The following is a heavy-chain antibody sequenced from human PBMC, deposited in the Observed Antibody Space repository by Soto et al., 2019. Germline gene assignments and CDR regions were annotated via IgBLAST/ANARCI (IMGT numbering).Heavy chain of an antibody. D-gene: IGHD3-9*01. J-gene: IGHJ4*02. CDR3: ARPPGYISDWYYFDL. Sequence: QVQLVQSGAEVKKPGASVKVSCEASGYSFIDYYIPWVRQAPGQGYVWMGWISPKSAGTDYAKKFEDRVTLTWPTSLNTAYMELSSLKSDDTAVYYCARPPGYISDWYYFDLWGQGTRVTVSS. CDR1: GYSFIDYY. CDR2: ISPKSAGT. V-gene: IGHV1-2*02.